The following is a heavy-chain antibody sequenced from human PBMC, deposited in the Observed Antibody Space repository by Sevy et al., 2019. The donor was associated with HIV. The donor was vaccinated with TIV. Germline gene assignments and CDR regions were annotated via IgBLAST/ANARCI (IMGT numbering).Heavy chain of an antibody. D-gene: IGHD1-26*01. CDR2: IYYSGST. Sequence: SETLSLTCTVSGGSISSYYWSWIRQPPGKGLEWIGYIYYSGSTNYNPSLKSRVTISLDTSKNQFSLRLSSVTAADTAMYYCAGENAWGRGYSWGQGTLVTVSS. CDR1: GGSISSYY. V-gene: IGHV4-59*08. CDR3: AGENAWGRGYS. J-gene: IGHJ4*02.